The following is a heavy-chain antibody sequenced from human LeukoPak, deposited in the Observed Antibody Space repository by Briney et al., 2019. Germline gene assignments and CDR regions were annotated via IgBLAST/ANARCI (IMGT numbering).Heavy chain of an antibody. CDR2: IIPIFGTA. V-gene: IGHV1-69*05. CDR3: ASDNSSNWRYYGNWFDP. J-gene: IGHJ5*02. D-gene: IGHD1-26*01. Sequence: SVKVSCKASGGTFSSYAISWVRQAPGQGLEWMGRIIPIFGTANYAQKFQGRVTITTDESTSTAYMELSSLRSEDTAVYYCASDNSSNWRYYGNWFDPWGQGTLVTVSS. CDR1: GGTFSSYA.